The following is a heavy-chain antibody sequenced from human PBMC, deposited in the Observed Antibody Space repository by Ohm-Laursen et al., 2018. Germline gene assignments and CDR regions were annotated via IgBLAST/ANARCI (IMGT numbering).Heavy chain of an antibody. J-gene: IGHJ4*02. Sequence: GSLRLSCAASGFTFRAYEMNWVRQAPGKELEWVSHISSSAGAIYYADSVKGRFTISRDNAKNSLFLQMNSLRAEDTAVYYCARDPISGYSYGYFDYWGQGTLVTVSS. V-gene: IGHV3-48*03. D-gene: IGHD5-18*01. CDR2: ISSSAGAI. CDR1: GFTFRAYE. CDR3: ARDPISGYSYGYFDY.